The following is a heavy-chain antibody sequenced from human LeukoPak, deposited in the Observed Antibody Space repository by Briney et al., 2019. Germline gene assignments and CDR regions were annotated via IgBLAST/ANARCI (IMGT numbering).Heavy chain of an antibody. CDR1: GGSFSGYY. Sequence: SETLSLTCAVYGGSFSGYYWSWIRQPPGKGLEWIGEINHSGSTNYNPSLKSRVTISVDTSKNQFSLKLSSVTAADTAVYYCARTGRFYDFWSGSSNAFFDYWGQGTLVTVSS. D-gene: IGHD3-3*01. CDR3: ARTGRFYDFWSGSSNAFFDY. CDR2: INHSGST. J-gene: IGHJ4*02. V-gene: IGHV4-34*01.